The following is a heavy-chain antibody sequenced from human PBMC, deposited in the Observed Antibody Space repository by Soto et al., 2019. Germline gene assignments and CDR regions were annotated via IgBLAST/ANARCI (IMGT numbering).Heavy chain of an antibody. CDR1: GGSLSNYG. Sequence: QVQLVQSGAEVKKPGSSVKVSCKASGGSLSNYGISWVRQAPGQGLEWMGGIIPVFGTANYAQKFQGRVPITAXXSTSIVYMDVTSLRSEDTAVYYCARGDATKIVVTTYYGMDVWGQGTTVTVSS. J-gene: IGHJ6*02. V-gene: IGHV1-69*12. CDR2: IIPVFGTA. CDR3: ARGDATKIVVTTYYGMDV. D-gene: IGHD4-17*01.